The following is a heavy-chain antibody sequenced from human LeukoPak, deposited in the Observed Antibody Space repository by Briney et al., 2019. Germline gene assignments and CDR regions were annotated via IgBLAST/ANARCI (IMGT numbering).Heavy chain of an antibody. CDR3: ATYRQVLLPFES. CDR1: GFTFSTFA. J-gene: IGHJ4*02. D-gene: IGHD2-8*02. Sequence: GGSLRLSCAASGFTFSTFAMIWVRQPPGKGMEWVSSIFPSGGEIHYADSVRGRFTISRDNSKSTLSLQMNSLRAEDTAIYYCATYRQVLLPFESWGQGTLVTVSS. CDR2: IFPSGGEI. V-gene: IGHV3-23*01.